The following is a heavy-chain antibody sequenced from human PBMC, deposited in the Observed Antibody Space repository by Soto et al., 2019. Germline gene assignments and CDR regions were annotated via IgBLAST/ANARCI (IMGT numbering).Heavy chain of an antibody. V-gene: IGHV1-69*01. J-gene: IGHJ3*02. CDR2: IIPILGSA. D-gene: IGHD3-10*01. Sequence: QVQLVQSGAEVKKPGSSVKVSCKASGGTFSSYAISWVRQAPGQGLEWMGGIIPILGSANYAQKFQDRVTITADESTTTTYMELSSLRSEDAALYYCASRKGVDAFDIWAQGTMFTSL. CDR1: GGTFSSYA. CDR3: ASRKGVDAFDI.